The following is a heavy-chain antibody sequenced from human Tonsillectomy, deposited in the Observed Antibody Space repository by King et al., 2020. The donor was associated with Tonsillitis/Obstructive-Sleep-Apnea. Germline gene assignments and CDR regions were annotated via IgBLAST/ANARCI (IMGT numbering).Heavy chain of an antibody. CDR2: INPNSGGT. CDR3: ARLEKHAGAFDI. D-gene: IGHD1/OR15-1a*01. CDR1: GYTFTGYY. Sequence: QLVQSGAEVKKPGASVKVSCKASGYTFTGYYMHWVRQAPGQGLEWMGRINPNSGGTNYAKKFQGRVTMTRDTSISTAYMELSRLGSDDTAVYYCARLEKHAGAFDIWGQGTMVTVSS. V-gene: IGHV1-2*06. J-gene: IGHJ3*02.